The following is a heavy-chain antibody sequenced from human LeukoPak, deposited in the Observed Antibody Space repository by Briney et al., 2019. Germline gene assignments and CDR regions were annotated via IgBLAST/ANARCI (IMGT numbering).Heavy chain of an antibody. V-gene: IGHV4-4*07. J-gene: IGHJ4*02. Sequence: PSETLSLTCSVSGGSISSHYWRWLRQPAGKGLEWIGHIYSDGSVNYNPSVKSRVTMSVDTSKNQFSLKLYFVTAADTAVFYCARGPAASGYFDYWDQGTLVTVSS. CDR1: GGSISSHY. D-gene: IGHD6-13*01. CDR3: ARGPAASGYFDY. CDR2: IYSDGSV.